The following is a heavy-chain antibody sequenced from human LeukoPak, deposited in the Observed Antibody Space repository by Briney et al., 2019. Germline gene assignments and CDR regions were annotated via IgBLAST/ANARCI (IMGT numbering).Heavy chain of an antibody. Sequence: PSETLSLTCTVSGGSISSYYWSWIRQPPGKGLEWIGRIYYSGSTNYNPSLKSRVTISIDTSKNQFSLRLSSVTAADTAVYYCAREGYCSGGSCYKHFDYWGQGTLVTVSS. D-gene: IGHD2-15*01. J-gene: IGHJ4*02. CDR3: AREGYCSGGSCYKHFDY. CDR1: GGSISSYY. V-gene: IGHV4-59*01. CDR2: IYYSGST.